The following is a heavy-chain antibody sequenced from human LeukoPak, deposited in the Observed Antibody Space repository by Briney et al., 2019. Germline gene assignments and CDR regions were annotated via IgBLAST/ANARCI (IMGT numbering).Heavy chain of an antibody. CDR2: TDGGTT. V-gene: IGHV3-15*01. CDR1: GFTFSNAW. D-gene: IGHD1-1*01. J-gene: IGHJ4*02. CDR3: ASGRVRDY. Sequence: GGAPRTSCAAPGFTFSNAWMTWGRQAPGKGLEWVGRTDGGTTDYAAPVKGRFTISRDDSKNTLYLQMNSLQTDDSAVYYCASGRVRDYWGQGTLVTVSS.